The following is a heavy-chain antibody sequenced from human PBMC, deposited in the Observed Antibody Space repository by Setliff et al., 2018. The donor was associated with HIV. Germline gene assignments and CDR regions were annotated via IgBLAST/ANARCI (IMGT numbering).Heavy chain of an antibody. J-gene: IGHJ4*02. D-gene: IGHD3-10*01. V-gene: IGHV4-39*02. Sequence: SETLSLTCTVSGGSISSRTDYWAWIRQPPGKGLEWIGSIYYSGGSSYNPSLNSRVTMSVDTSNNHFSLRLHSGTAADTAVYYCARTMLRGVLALDSWGQGTVVTVS. CDR1: GGSISSRTDY. CDR3: ARTMLRGVLALDS. CDR2: IYYSGGS.